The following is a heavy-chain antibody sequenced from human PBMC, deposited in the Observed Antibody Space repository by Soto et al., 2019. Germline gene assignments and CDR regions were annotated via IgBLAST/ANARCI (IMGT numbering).Heavy chain of an antibody. J-gene: IGHJ4*02. CDR1: GGSISSYY. Sequence: QVQLQESGPGLVKPSETLSLTCTVSGGSISSYYWSWIRQPPGKGLEWIGYIYYTGSTDHNPSLKRRVTISLDTSKNQVSLQLTSVTAADTAVYYCAAAPRYWGQGVLVTVSS. D-gene: IGHD2-15*01. CDR2: IYYTGST. V-gene: IGHV4-59*01. CDR3: AAAPRY.